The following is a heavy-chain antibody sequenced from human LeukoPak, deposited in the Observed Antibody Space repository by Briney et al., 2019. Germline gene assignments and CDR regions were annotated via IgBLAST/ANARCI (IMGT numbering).Heavy chain of an antibody. CDR2: KSYDGSDE. V-gene: IGHV3-30*04. CDR3: ARDVRGGTNEEADY. Sequence: SGGSLRLSCAASGFTFSRYAMYWVRQAPGKGLEWVAVKSYDGSDEHYADSVKGRFTISRDNSKNTLYLQMNTLRAEDTAVYYCARDVRGGTNEEADYWGQGTLVTVSS. D-gene: IGHD1-26*01. J-gene: IGHJ4*02. CDR1: GFTFSRYA.